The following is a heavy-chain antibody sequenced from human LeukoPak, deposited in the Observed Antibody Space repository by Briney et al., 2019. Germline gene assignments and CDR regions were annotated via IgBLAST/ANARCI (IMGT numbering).Heavy chain of an antibody. J-gene: IGHJ4*02. CDR3: ARGKYASESYSFDY. D-gene: IGHD3-10*01. V-gene: IGHV4-30-2*01. CDR1: GGSISSGGYS. Sequence: SSETLSLTCGVSGGSISSGGYSGNWIRQPPGKGLEWIGYIYHSGSTYYNPSLKSRVTISVDRSKNQFSLRVSYVTAADTAVYYCARGKYASESYSFDYWGQGTQVTVSS. CDR2: IYHSGST.